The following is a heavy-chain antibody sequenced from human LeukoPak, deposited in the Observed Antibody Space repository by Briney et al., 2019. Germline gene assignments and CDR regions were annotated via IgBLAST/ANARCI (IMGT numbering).Heavy chain of an antibody. D-gene: IGHD6-13*01. CDR2: ISGSGGST. CDR3: AKRGSSWYRGNGYYFDY. Sequence: SGGSLRLSCAASGFTFSSYAMSWVRQAPGKGLEWVSAISGSGGSTYYADSVKGRFTISRDNSKNTLYLQMNSLRAEDTAVYYCAKRGSSWYRGNGYYFDYWGQGTLVTVSS. CDR1: GFTFSSYA. V-gene: IGHV3-23*01. J-gene: IGHJ4*02.